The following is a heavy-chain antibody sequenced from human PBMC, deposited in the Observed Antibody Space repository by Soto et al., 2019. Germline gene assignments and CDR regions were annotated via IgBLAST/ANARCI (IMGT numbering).Heavy chain of an antibody. CDR3: AAVSYGEYARDSFDI. D-gene: IGHD4-17*01. Sequence: QVQLVESWGGVVQPGRSLRLSCAASGFTFSSYGMHWVRQAPGKGLEWVAVIWYDGSNKNYADSVKGRFTISRDNSKNTLYLEMNSLRAEDRAVYYCAAVSYGEYARDSFDIWGQGTIVTVSS. J-gene: IGHJ3*02. V-gene: IGHV3-33*01. CDR1: GFTFSSYG. CDR2: IWYDGSNK.